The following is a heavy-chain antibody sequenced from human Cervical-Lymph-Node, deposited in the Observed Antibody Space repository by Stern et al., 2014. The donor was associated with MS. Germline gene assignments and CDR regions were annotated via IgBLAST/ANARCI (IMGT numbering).Heavy chain of an antibody. CDR1: GYTFTDYV. J-gene: IGHJ4*02. CDR2: INTKTGNP. D-gene: IGHD4-17*01. CDR3: ARPKGDYVGGVSY. V-gene: IGHV7-4-1*02. Sequence: QVQLVQSGSELKKPGASVTVSCKASGYTFTDYVVNWVRQAPGQGLEWMGWINTKTGNPTYAPGFTGRFVFSLDTSVSTAYLEISSLQAGDTAIYYCARPKGDYVGGVSYWGQGTLVTVSS.